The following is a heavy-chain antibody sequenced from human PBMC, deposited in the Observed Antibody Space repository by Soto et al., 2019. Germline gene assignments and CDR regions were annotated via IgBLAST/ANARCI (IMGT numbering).Heavy chain of an antibody. CDR2: ISDSGGST. V-gene: IGHV3-23*01. D-gene: IGHD5-18*01. Sequence: LRLSCTASGFTFSNYAMSWVRQAPGKGLEWVSAISDSGGSTYYADSVKGRFTISRDNSKNTLYLQMNSLRAEDTAVYYCAKGRGYSYGYGYWGQGTLVTVSS. CDR1: GFTFSNYA. J-gene: IGHJ4*02. CDR3: AKGRGYSYGYGY.